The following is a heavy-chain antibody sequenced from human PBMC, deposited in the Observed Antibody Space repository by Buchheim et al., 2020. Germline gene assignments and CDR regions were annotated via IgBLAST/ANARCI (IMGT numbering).Heavy chain of an antibody. CDR2: ISGSGSST. CDR3: AKVRRVVVAATRGDYFDY. V-gene: IGHV3-23*01. Sequence: EVQLLESGGGLVQPGGSLRLSCAASGFTFSSYAMSWVRQAPGKGLEWVSSISGSGSSTYYADSVKGRFTISRDNSKNTLYQQMNSLRAEDTAVYYCAKVRRVVVAATRGDYFDYWGQGTL. D-gene: IGHD2-15*01. CDR1: GFTFSSYA. J-gene: IGHJ4*02.